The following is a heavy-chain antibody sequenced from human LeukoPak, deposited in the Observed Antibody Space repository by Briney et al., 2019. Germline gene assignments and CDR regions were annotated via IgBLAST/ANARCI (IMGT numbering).Heavy chain of an antibody. CDR2: IKQDGSEK. J-gene: IGHJ2*01. Sequence: QPGGSLRLSCAASGFIFSSYYMIWVRQAPGKGLEWVANIKQDGSEKYYVDSVKGRFTISRDNAKNSLYLQMNSLGAEDTAVYYCARAGSSWYYRDWYFDLWGRGTLVTVSS. CDR1: GFIFSSYY. D-gene: IGHD6-13*01. CDR3: ARAGSSWYYRDWYFDL. V-gene: IGHV3-7*01.